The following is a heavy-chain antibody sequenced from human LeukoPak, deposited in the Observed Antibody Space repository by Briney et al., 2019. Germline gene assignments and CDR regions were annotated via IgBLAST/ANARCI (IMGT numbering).Heavy chain of an antibody. V-gene: IGHV1-8*01. J-gene: IGHJ4*02. CDR3: ARHFGTGDNFDY. CDR1: GYTFTNND. CDR2: MYPNSDDT. D-gene: IGHD1-1*01. Sequence: ASVKVSCKASGYTFTNNDIHWVRQATGQGLEWMGWMYPNSDDTGYAQKFQGRVTMTRNTSISTAYMELSSLRPEDTAVYYCARHFGTGDNFDYWGQGTLLIVSS.